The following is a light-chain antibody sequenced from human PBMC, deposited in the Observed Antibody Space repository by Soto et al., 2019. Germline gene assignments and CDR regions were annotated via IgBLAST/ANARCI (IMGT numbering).Light chain of an antibody. Sequence: ALTXPRSVSGSPGQSVTISCTGTSSDVGAYNYVSWYQQHPGKAPKLMTYDVSKRPSGVPDRFSGSKSGNTASLTISGLQAEDEADYYCCSYADNYSYVFGTGTKVTVL. V-gene: IGLV2-11*01. CDR1: SSDVGAYNY. CDR3: CSYADNYSYV. J-gene: IGLJ1*01. CDR2: DVS.